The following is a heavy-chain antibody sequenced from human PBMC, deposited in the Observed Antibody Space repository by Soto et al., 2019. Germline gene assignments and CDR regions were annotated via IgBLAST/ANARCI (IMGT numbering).Heavy chain of an antibody. Sequence: QVQLQESGPRLVKPSQTLSLTCIVSGCNITSDDYYWSWIRQPPGKGLEWIGYIYHTGGRYYNPSLKSRVTLSVDTSKNQFSLTMSSVTAADTAIDYCARDYRSGYDNWGQGILVSVSS. D-gene: IGHD6-19*01. CDR1: GCNITSDDYY. V-gene: IGHV4-30-4*01. CDR2: IYHTGGR. J-gene: IGHJ4*02. CDR3: ARDYRSGYDN.